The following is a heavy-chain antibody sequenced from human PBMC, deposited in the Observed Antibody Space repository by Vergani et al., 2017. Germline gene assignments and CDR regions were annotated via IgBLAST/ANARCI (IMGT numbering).Heavy chain of an antibody. CDR3: ARDLLPKYDFRSGYSHAYYYCYGMDV. J-gene: IGHJ6*02. CDR2: INSDGSST. Sequence: EVQLVESGGGLVQPGGSLRLSCAASGFTFSSYWMHWVRQAPGKGLVWVSRINSDGSSTRYADSVKGRFTISRDNAKNTLYMQMNRLRAEDTAVYYCARDLLPKYDFRSGYSHAYYYCYGMDVWGQGTTVTVSS. CDR1: GFTFSSYW. V-gene: IGHV3-74*01. D-gene: IGHD3-3*01.